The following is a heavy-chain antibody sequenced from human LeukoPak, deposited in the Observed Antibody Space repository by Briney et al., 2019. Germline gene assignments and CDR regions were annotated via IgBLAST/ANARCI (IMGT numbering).Heavy chain of an antibody. CDR3: AREVADYYYGMDV. CDR2: IYSGGST. CDR1: GFTVSSNY. J-gene: IGHJ6*02. Sequence: GGSLRLSCAASGFTVSSNYMSWVRQAPGKGLEWVSVIYSGGSTYYADSVKGRFTISRDNSKNTLYLQMNSLRAEDTAVYYRAREVADYYYGMDVWGQGTTVTVSS. D-gene: IGHD2-15*01. V-gene: IGHV3-66*02.